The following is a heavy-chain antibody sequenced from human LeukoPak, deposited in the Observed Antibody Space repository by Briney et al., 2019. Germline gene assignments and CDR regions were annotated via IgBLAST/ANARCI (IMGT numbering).Heavy chain of an antibody. CDR1: GGSFSGYY. J-gene: IGHJ4*02. V-gene: IGHV4-34*01. Sequence: PSETLSLTCAVYGGSFSGYYWSWIRQPPGKGLEWIGEINHSGSTNYNPSLKSRVTISVDTSKNQFSLKLSSVTAADTAVYYCARHSPRYCSSTSCLNFDYWGQGTLVTVSS. D-gene: IGHD2-2*01. CDR3: ARHSPRYCSSTSCLNFDY. CDR2: INHSGST.